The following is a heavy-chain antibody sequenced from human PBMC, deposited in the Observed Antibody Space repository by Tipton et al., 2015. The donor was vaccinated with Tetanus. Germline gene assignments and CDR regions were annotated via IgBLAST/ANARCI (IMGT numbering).Heavy chain of an antibody. CDR2: IYYGGAT. CDR3: ARAGFEGSSSSGYFDH. D-gene: IGHD2-2*01. Sequence: TLSLTCSVSGGSVNSGTYYWSWIRQPPGKGLEWLGDIYYGGATQYNPSLDSRVTISMDTSKNQVSLRLTSVTAADTAVYYCARAGFEGSSSSGYFDHWGLGVLVTVSS. V-gene: IGHV4-61*01. CDR1: GGSVNSGTYY. J-gene: IGHJ4*02.